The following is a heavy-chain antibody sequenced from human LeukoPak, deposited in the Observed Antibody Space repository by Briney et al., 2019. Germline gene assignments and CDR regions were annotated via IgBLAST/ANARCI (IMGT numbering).Heavy chain of an antibody. D-gene: IGHD5-12*01. Sequence: GGSLRLSCAASGFTFSNYGMHWVRQAPGKGLEWVAVISHDGSIKYYADSVKGRFTISRDNSKNTLYLQMNSLRAEDTAVYYCAGSSVATSEYFQHWGQGTLVTVSS. V-gene: IGHV3-30*03. CDR3: AGSSVATSEYFQH. CDR2: ISHDGSIK. J-gene: IGHJ1*01. CDR1: GFTFSNYG.